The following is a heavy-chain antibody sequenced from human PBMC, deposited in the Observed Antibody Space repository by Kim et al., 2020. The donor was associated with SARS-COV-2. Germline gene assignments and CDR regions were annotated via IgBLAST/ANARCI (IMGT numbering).Heavy chain of an antibody. CDR3: TTGPLYYVCEGTDYVWGSYRFNLCGDEYYYYGMDV. D-gene: IGHD3-16*02. V-gene: IGHV3-15*01. J-gene: IGHJ6*02. CDR1: GFTFSNAW. Sequence: GGSLRLSCAASGFTFSNAWMSWVRQAPGKGLEWVGRIKSKTDGGTTDYAAPVKGRFTISRDDSKNTLYLQMNSLKTEDTAVYYCTTGPLYYVCEGTDYVWGSYRFNLCGDEYYYYGMDVWGQGTTVTVSS. CDR2: IKSKTDGGTT.